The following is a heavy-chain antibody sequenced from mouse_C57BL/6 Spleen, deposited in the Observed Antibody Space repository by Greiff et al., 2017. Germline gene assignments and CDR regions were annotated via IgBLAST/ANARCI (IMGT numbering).Heavy chain of an antibody. J-gene: IGHJ1*03. Sequence: QVQLQQPGTELVKPGASVKLSCKASGYTFTSYWMHWVKQRPGQGLEWIGNINPSNGGTNYNEKFKSKATLTVDKSSSTAYMQLSSLTSEASAVYYCARYYGSSYGYWYFDVWGKGTTVTVSS. V-gene: IGHV1-53*01. D-gene: IGHD1-1*01. CDR1: GYTFTSYW. CDR2: INPSNGGT. CDR3: ARYYGSSYGYWYFDV.